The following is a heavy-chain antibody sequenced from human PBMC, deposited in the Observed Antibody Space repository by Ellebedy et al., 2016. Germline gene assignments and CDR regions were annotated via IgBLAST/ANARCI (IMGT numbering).Heavy chain of an antibody. Sequence: GESLKISXAASGFTFSSYSMNWVRQAPGKGLEWVSYISTRSSPIYYADSVKGRFTISRDNAKSSLYLQMDSLRVEDTAVYYCARFTRRYPSDYWGQGTLVTVSS. CDR1: GFTFSSYS. J-gene: IGHJ4*02. D-gene: IGHD1-1*01. V-gene: IGHV3-48*04. CDR3: ARFTRRYPSDY. CDR2: ISTRSSPI.